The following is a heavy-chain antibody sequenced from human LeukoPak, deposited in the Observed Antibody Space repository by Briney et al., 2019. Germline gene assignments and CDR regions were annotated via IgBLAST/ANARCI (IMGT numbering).Heavy chain of an antibody. CDR2: ISGSGGST. J-gene: IGHJ4*02. Sequence: GGSLRLSCAASGFTFSSYAMSWVRQAPGKGLEWVSAISGSGGSTYYADSVKGRFTISRDNPKNALYLQMDSLRAEDTAVYYCAKYYYDSSGYRIDYWGQGTLVTVSS. D-gene: IGHD3-22*01. CDR3: AKYYYDSSGYRIDY. CDR1: GFTFSSYA. V-gene: IGHV3-23*01.